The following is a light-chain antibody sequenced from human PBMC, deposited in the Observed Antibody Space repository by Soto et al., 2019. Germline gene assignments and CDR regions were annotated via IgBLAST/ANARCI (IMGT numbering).Light chain of an antibody. V-gene: IGLV4-69*01. CDR1: SGHSNYA. CDR2: LNRDGSH. Sequence: QPVLTQSPSASASLGASVKLTCTLSSGHSNYAIAWHQQQPEKGPRYLMKLNRDGSHTKGDGIPNRFSGSSSGAERYLTIPSLQSEDEADYYCQTWGTGIVIFGGGTKVTVL. CDR3: QTWGTGIVI. J-gene: IGLJ2*01.